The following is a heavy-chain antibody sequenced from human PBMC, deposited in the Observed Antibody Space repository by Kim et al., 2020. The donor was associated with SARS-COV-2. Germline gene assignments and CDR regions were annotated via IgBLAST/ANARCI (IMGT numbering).Heavy chain of an antibody. CDR1: GFTFSSYA. CDR2: ISYDGSNK. CDR3: ARDQYSSGWCSDY. Sequence: GGSLRLSCAASGFTFSSYAMHWVRQAPGKGLEWVAVISYDGSNKYYADSVKGRFTISRDNSKNTLYLQMNSLRAEDTAVYYCARDQYSSGWCSDYWGQGTLVTVSS. V-gene: IGHV3-30*04. D-gene: IGHD6-19*01. J-gene: IGHJ4*02.